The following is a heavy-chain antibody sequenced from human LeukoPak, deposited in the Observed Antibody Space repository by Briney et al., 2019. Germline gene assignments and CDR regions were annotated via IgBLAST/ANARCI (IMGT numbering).Heavy chain of an antibody. V-gene: IGHV1-2*02. Sequence: AAVKVSCKASGYTFTGYYMYLVRQAPGPGLEGMGWINPNSGGTNYVQKFQGRVTMTSDRSISTAYMELSRLRSDDTAVYYCARSVAAAGTSGRENDYWGQGTLVTVSS. CDR2: INPNSGGT. D-gene: IGHD6-13*01. J-gene: IGHJ4*02. CDR1: GYTFTGYY. CDR3: ARSVAAAGTSGRENDY.